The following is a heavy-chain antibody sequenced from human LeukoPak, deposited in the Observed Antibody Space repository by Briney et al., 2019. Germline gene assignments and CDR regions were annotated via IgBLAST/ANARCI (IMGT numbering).Heavy chain of an antibody. Sequence: GGSLRLSCAASGFTFSSYEMNWVRQAPGKGLEWVSYISSSGSTIYYADSVKGRFTISRDNSKNTLYLQMNSLRAEDTAVYYCAKVRRSYYGSGSYPYYFDYWGQGTLVTVSS. J-gene: IGHJ4*02. CDR1: GFTFSSYE. D-gene: IGHD3-10*01. V-gene: IGHV3-48*03. CDR3: AKVRRSYYGSGSYPYYFDY. CDR2: ISSSGSTI.